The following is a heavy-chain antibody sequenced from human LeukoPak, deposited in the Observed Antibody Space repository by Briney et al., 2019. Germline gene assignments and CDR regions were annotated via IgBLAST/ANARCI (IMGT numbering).Heavy chain of an antibody. J-gene: IGHJ4*02. V-gene: IGHV1-8*01. CDR1: GYTFTSYD. CDR3: ARGKKGSGWYGGAVY. CDR2: MNPNSGNT. Sequence: ASVKVSXKASGYTFTSYDINWVRQATGQGLEWMGWMNPNSGNTGYAQKFQGRVTMTGNTSIGTAYMELSSLRSEDTAVYYCARGKKGSGWYGGAVYWGQGTLVTVSS. D-gene: IGHD6-19*01.